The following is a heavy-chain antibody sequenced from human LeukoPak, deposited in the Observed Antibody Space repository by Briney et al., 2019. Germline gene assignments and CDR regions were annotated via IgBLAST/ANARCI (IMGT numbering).Heavy chain of an antibody. CDR1: GFTFSSYE. Sequence: SGGSLRLSCAASGFTFSSYEMNWVRQAPGKGLERVSYISSSGSTIYYADSVKGRFTISRDNAKNSLYLQMNSLRAEDTAVYYCAREATSCSSTSCSNYYYYGMDVWGKGTTVTVSS. CDR2: ISSSGSTI. J-gene: IGHJ6*04. D-gene: IGHD2-2*01. V-gene: IGHV3-48*03. CDR3: AREATSCSSTSCSNYYYYGMDV.